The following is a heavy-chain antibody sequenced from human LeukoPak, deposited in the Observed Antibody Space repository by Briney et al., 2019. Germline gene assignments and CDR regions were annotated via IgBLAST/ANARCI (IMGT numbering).Heavy chain of an antibody. CDR3: ARTDTAMVDY. Sequence: NPSETLSLTCTVSGGSISSGGYYWSWIRQHPGKGLEWIGYIYYSGNTYYNPSLKSRITISVDTSKNQFSLKLSSVTAADTAVYYCARTDTAMVDYWGQGTLVTVSS. V-gene: IGHV4-31*03. J-gene: IGHJ4*02. D-gene: IGHD5-18*01. CDR2: IYYSGNT. CDR1: GGSISSGGYY.